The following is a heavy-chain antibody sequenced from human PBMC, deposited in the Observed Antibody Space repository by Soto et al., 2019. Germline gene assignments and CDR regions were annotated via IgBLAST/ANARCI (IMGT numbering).Heavy chain of an antibody. V-gene: IGHV3-21*01. CDR3: AKDQPEYSYGYGLGY. J-gene: IGHJ4*02. D-gene: IGHD5-18*01. CDR1: GFTFSSYS. CDR2: ISSSSSYI. Sequence: EVQLVESGGGLVKPGGSLRLSCAASGFTFSSYSMNWVRQAPGKGLEWVSSISSSSSYIYYADSVKGRFTISRDKAKNSLYLQMNSLRVRETAVHYCAKDQPEYSYGYGLGYWGQGTLVTVSS.